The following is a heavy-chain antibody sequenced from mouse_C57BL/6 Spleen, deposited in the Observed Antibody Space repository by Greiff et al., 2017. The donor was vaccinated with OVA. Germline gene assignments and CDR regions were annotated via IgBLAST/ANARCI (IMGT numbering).Heavy chain of an antibody. CDR1: GYTFTSYW. J-gene: IGHJ4*01. Sequence: QVHVKQPGAELVKPGASVKLSCKASGYTFTSYWMHWVKQRPGQGLEWIGMIHPNSGSTNYNEKFKSKATLTVDKSSSTAHMQLSSLTSEDSAVYYCAREPGYAMDYWGQGTSVTVSS. CDR3: AREPGYAMDY. V-gene: IGHV1-64*01. CDR2: IHPNSGST. D-gene: IGHD4-1*01.